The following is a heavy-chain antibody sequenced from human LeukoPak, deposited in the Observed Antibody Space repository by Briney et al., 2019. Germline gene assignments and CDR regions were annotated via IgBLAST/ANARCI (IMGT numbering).Heavy chain of an antibody. Sequence: SETLSLTCTVSGGSISSSSYYWARIRQPPGKGLEWIGSIYYSGSTYYNPSLKSRVTISVDTSKNQFSLKLSSVTAADTAVYYCSISSGWYEPFDYWGQGTLVTVSS. D-gene: IGHD6-19*01. CDR1: GGSISSSSYY. CDR2: IYYSGST. V-gene: IGHV4-39*01. J-gene: IGHJ4*02. CDR3: SISSGWYEPFDY.